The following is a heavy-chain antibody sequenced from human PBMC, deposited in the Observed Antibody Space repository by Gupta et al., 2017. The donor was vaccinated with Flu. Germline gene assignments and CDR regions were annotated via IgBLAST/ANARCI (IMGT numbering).Heavy chain of an antibody. CDR2: IYSGGST. CDR3: ARDIRTTVGNWFDP. CDR1: GFTVSSNY. Sequence: EVQLVESGGGLVQPGGSLRLSCAASGFTVSSNYMSWVRQAPGKGLEWVSVIYSGGSTYYADSVKGRFTISRDNSKNTLYLQMNSLRAEDTAVYYCARDIRTTVGNWFDPWGQGTLVTVSS. D-gene: IGHD2-15*01. J-gene: IGHJ5*02. V-gene: IGHV3-66*02.